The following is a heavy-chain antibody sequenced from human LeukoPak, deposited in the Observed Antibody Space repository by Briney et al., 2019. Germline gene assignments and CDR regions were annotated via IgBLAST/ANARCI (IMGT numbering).Heavy chain of an antibody. CDR2: MNPNSGNT. CDR3: ARVWGSSGWYGFLYYYMDV. J-gene: IGHJ6*03. CDR1: GYTFTGYY. D-gene: IGHD6-19*01. Sequence: ASVKVSCKASGYTFTGYYMHWVRQAPGQGLEWMGWMNPNSGNTGYAQKFQGRVTITRNTSISTAYMELSSLRSEDTAVYYCARVWGSSGWYGFLYYYMDVWGKGTTVTVSS. V-gene: IGHV1-8*03.